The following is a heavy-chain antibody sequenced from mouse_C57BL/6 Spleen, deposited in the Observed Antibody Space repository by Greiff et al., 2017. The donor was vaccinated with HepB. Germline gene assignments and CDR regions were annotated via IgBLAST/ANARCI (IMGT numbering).Heavy chain of an antibody. D-gene: IGHD1-1*01. CDR2: ISDGGSYT. Sequence: EVKLMESGGGLVKPGGSLKLSCAASGFTFSSYAMSWVRQTPEKRLEWVATISDGGSYTYYPDNVKGRFTISRDNAKNNLYLQMSHLKSDDTAMYYCASTSYYGSSSPLQWYCDVWGTGTTVTVSS. V-gene: IGHV5-4*03. J-gene: IGHJ1*03. CDR1: GFTFSSYA. CDR3: ASTSYYGSSSPLQWYCDV.